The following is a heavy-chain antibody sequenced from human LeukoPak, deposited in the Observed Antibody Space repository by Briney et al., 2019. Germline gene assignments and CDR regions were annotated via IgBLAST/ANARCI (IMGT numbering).Heavy chain of an antibody. CDR1: GGSISSSSYY. V-gene: IGHV4-39*07. D-gene: IGHD1-20*01. CDR2: IYYSGST. J-gene: IGHJ6*03. Sequence: SETLSLTCTVSGGSISSSSYYWGWIRQPPGKGLEWIGSIYYSGSTYYNPSLKSRVTISVDTSKNQFSLKLSSVTAADTAVYYCAGSNWNPKYYYYYYYMDVWGKGTTVTVSS. CDR3: AGSNWNPKYYYYYYYMDV.